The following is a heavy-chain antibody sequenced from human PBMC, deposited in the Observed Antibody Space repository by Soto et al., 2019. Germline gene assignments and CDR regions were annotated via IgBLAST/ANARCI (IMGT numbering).Heavy chain of an antibody. CDR3: ASDASGLVPAAIRP. CDR1: GCTLSSYT. D-gene: IGHD2-2*02. CDR2: IIPILGIA. Sequence: GASVKVSCKASGCTLSSYTISWVRQAPGQGLEWMGRIIPILGIANYAQKFQGRVTITADKSTSTAYMELSSLRSEDTAVYYCASDASGLVPAAIRPCGQVTLVTVSA. V-gene: IGHV1-69*02. J-gene: IGHJ5*02.